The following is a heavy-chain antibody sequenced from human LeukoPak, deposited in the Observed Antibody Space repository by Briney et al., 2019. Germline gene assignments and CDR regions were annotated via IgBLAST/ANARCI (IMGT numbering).Heavy chain of an antibody. CDR1: GFAVSSNH. D-gene: IGHD3-3*01. Sequence: SGGSLRLSCAASGFAVSSNHMNWVRQAPGKGLEWVSGISWNSGSIGYADSVKGRFTISRDNAKNSLYLQMNSLRAEDTAVYYCARDLNDFWSGYYEPQYFQHWGQGTLVTVSS. V-gene: IGHV3-48*04. CDR2: ISWNSGSI. CDR3: ARDLNDFWSGYYEPQYFQH. J-gene: IGHJ1*01.